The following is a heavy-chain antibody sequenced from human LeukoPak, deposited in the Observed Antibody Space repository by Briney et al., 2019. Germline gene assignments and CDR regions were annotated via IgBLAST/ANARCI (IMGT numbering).Heavy chain of an antibody. V-gene: IGHV4-39*01. CDR2: IYYSGST. CDR1: GGSISSSSYY. Sequence: SETLSLTCTVSGGSISSSSYYWGWIRQPPGKGLEWIGSIYYSGSTYYNPSLKSRVTISVDTSKNQFSLKLSSVTAADTAVYYCAGPGGGDIVVVPAPLALAFDIWGQGTMVTVSS. D-gene: IGHD2-2*01. J-gene: IGHJ3*02. CDR3: AGPGGGDIVVVPAPLALAFDI.